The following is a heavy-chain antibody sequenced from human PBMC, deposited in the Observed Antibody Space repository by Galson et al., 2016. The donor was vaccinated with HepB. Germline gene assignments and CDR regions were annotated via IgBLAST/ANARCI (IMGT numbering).Heavy chain of an antibody. J-gene: IGHJ4*02. CDR1: GFTFSNFG. CDR2: IRYDGSDV. V-gene: IGHV3-30*02. Sequence: SLRLSCAASGFTFSNFGMHWVRQAPGKGLDWVAFIRYDGSDVYYADSVKGRFTISRDSSKNTLDLQMNSLRAEDTAVYYCAREVEYSSSQFDYWGQGNLVTVSS. CDR3: AREVEYSSSQFDY. D-gene: IGHD5-12*01.